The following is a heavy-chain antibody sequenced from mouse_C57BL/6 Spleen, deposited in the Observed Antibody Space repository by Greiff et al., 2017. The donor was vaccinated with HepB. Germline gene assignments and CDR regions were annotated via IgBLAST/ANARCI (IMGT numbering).Heavy chain of an antibody. CDR2: IRSKSNNYAT. CDR3: VRLENAMDY. Sequence: EVMLVESGGGLVQPKGSLKLSCAASGFSFNTYAMNWVRQAPGKGLEWVARIRSKSNNYATYYADSVKDRFTISRDDSESMLYLQMNNLKTEDTAMYYCVRLENAMDYWGQGTSVTVSS. V-gene: IGHV10-1*01. J-gene: IGHJ4*01. CDR1: GFSFNTYA.